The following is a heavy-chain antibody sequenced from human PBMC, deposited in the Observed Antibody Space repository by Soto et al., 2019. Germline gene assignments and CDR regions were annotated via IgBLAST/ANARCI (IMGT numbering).Heavy chain of an antibody. D-gene: IGHD2-15*01. CDR1: GFSLSTSGVG. Sequence: QITLKESGPTLVKPTRTLTLTCTFSGFSLSTSGVGVAWIRQPPGKALEWLALIYWDDDKRYRPSLESRLTLTKDTYKNQVVLTMTNMDSVDTATYYCAYLPCSGGSCYWFSFSGMDVWGQGTTVTVSS. CDR2: IYWDDDK. CDR3: AYLPCSGGSCYWFSFSGMDV. J-gene: IGHJ6*02. V-gene: IGHV2-5*02.